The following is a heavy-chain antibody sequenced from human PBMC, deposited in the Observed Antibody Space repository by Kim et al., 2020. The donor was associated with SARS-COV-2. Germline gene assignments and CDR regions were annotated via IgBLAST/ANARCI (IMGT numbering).Heavy chain of an antibody. CDR2: ISPINGNT. J-gene: IGHJ4*02. V-gene: IGHV1-18*01. D-gene: IGHD2-15*01. CDR1: GCTFTSYA. Sequence: ASVKVSCKASGCTFTSYAISWVRQAPGQGLEWMGWISPINGNTNYAQKFQGRVTITADTSTSTAYMELSSLRSEDTAVYYCAINVVEVAVIDYWGQGTLV. CDR3: AINVVEVAVIDY.